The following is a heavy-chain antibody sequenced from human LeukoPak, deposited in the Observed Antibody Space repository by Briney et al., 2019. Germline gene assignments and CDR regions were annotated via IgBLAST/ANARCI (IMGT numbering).Heavy chain of an antibody. V-gene: IGHV3-23*01. CDR1: GFTFSSYA. Sequence: PGGSLRLSCAASGFTFSSYAMSWVRQAPGKGLEWVSAISGSGGSTYYADSVKGRFTISRDNSKNTLYLQMNSLRAEDTAVYYCAKVAADFWSGYWYYFDYWGQGTLVTVSP. D-gene: IGHD3-3*01. CDR2: ISGSGGST. J-gene: IGHJ4*02. CDR3: AKVAADFWSGYWYYFDY.